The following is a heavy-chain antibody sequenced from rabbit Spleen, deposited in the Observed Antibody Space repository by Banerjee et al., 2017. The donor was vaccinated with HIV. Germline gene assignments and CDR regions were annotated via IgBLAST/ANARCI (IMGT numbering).Heavy chain of an antibody. CDR2: IDTGSSGFT. J-gene: IGHJ6*01. CDR1: GFSFSGDSY. Sequence: QEQLVESRGGLVQPEGSLTLTCTASGFSFSGDSYMCWVRQAPGKGLEWIACIDTGSSGFTYFASWAKGRFTISKTSSTTVTLQMTSLTAADTATYFCARDTSSSFSSYGMDLWGPGTLVTVS. V-gene: IGHV1S45*01. D-gene: IGHD1-1*01. CDR3: ARDTSSSFSSYGMDL.